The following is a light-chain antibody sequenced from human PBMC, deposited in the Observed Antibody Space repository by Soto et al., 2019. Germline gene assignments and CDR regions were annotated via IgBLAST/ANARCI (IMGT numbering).Light chain of an antibody. J-gene: IGKJ4*01. CDR2: GAS. CDR1: QSVTSSY. V-gene: IGKV3-20*01. Sequence: EIVLTQSPGTLSLSPGERATLSCRASQSVTSSYLAWYQQKPGQAPRLLISGASSRATGIPDRFSGSGSGTYVTLTISRLEPEDFAVYYCQQYSNSRLTFSGGTTVEIK. CDR3: QQYSNSRLT.